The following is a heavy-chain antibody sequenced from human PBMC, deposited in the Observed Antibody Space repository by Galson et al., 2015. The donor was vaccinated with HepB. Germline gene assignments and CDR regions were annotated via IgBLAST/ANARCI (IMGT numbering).Heavy chain of an antibody. J-gene: IGHJ3*02. CDR3: ARVGPGRDGYNYGALDI. CDR1: GDSVSSSTGA. CDR2: TLYRSKWSI. Sequence: CAISGDSVSSSTGAWNWIRQSPSRGLEWLGRTLYRSKWSIDYAASVRSRIIINPDTSNNQVSLQLNSVTPEDTAVYYCARVGPGRDGYNYGALDIWAQGTMVTVSS. D-gene: IGHD5-24*01. V-gene: IGHV6-1*01.